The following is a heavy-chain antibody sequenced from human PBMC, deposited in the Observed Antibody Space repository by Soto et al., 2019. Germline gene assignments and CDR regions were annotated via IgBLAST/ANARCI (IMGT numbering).Heavy chain of an antibody. J-gene: IGHJ4*02. V-gene: IGHV4-59*08. D-gene: IGHD2-15*01. CDR3: ARRYGGTFDY. CDR1: GGSISSYY. Sequence: QVQLQESGPGLVKPSETLSLTCTVSGGSISSYYWSWIRQPPGKGLEWIGYIYYSGSTNYNPSLKSRVSVSVATSKNQFSLKLGSVTAADTAVYYCARRYGGTFDYWGQGTLVTVSS. CDR2: IYYSGST.